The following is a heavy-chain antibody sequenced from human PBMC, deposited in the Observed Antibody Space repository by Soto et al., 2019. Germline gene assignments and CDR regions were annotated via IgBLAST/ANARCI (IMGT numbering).Heavy chain of an antibody. D-gene: IGHD6-6*01. CDR1: GYTFTSYD. Sequence: ASVKVSCKASGYTFTSYDINWVRQATGQGLEWMGWMNPNSGNTGYAQKFQGRVTITKDTSKNQVVLTMTNMDPVDTATYYCVHRDLEYSSSSPFDYWGQGTLVTVSS. CDR2: MNPNSGNT. V-gene: IGHV1-8*01. CDR3: VHRDLEYSSSSPFDY. J-gene: IGHJ4*02.